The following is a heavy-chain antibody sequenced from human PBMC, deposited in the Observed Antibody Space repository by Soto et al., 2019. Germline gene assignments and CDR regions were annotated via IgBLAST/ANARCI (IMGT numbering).Heavy chain of an antibody. V-gene: IGHV4-39*01. D-gene: IGHD3-10*01. CDR3: ARHRIEVVWRGFDF. J-gene: IGHJ4*02. CDR2: SSYNGGT. Sequence: QLQLQESGPGLVKPSETLSLTCTVSTDSSSFTNSYWGWIRQPPGKGLQWIGSSSYNGGTFYNPSLKVRVIISLDTSKKQSSLQVTSVTAADTAVYFCARHRIEVVWRGFDFWGQGSPVTVSS. CDR1: TDSSSFTNSY.